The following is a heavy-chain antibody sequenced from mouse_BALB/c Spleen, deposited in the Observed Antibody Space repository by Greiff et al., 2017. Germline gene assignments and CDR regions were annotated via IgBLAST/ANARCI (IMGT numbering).Heavy chain of an antibody. J-gene: IGHJ1*01. CDR2: ISYSGST. D-gene: IGHD1-2*01. CDR3: ARRLLRPWYFDV. V-gene: IGHV3-2*02. Sequence: EVKLQESGPGLVKPSQSLSLTCTVTGYSITSDYAWNWIRQFPGNKLEWMGYISYSGSTSYNPSLKSRISITRDTSKNQFFLQLNSVTTEDTATYYCARRLLRPWYFDVWGAGTTVTVSS. CDR1: GYSITSDYA.